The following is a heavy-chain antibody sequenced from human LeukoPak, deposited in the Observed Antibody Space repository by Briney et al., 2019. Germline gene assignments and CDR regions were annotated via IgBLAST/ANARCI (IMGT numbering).Heavy chain of an antibody. J-gene: IGHJ4*02. CDR2: INTDGSST. Sequence: GGSLRLSCAASGFTFSSYWMHWVRQAPGKGLVWVSHINTDGSSTNYADSVKGRFTISRDNAKNSLYLQMNSLRAEDTAVYYCARDKKGGLSDYFDYWGQGTLVTVSS. D-gene: IGHD3-16*01. CDR1: GFTFSSYW. V-gene: IGHV3-74*01. CDR3: ARDKKGGLSDYFDY.